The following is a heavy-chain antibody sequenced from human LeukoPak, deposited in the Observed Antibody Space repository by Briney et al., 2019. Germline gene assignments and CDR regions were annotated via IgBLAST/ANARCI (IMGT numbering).Heavy chain of an antibody. CDR2: FDPEDGET. CDR3: ASHTGHDFWSGQESFLYSYMDV. CDR1: GYTLTELS. J-gene: IGHJ6*03. D-gene: IGHD3-3*01. V-gene: IGHV1-24*01. Sequence: GASVKVSCKVSGYTLTELSMHWVRQAPGKGLEWMGGFDPEDGETIYAQKFQGRVTITADESTSTAYMELSSLRSEDTAVYYCASHTGHDFWSGQESFLYSYMDVWGKGTTVTVSS.